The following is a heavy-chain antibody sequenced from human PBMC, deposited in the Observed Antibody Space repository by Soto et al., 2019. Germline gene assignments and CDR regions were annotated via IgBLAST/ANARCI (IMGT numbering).Heavy chain of an antibody. V-gene: IGHV4-4*07. CDR1: GGYISNYY. CDR3: ARDKFLGPDYDILTGYDY. J-gene: IGHJ4*02. D-gene: IGHD3-9*01. CDR2: IYTSGST. Sequence: SETLSHTSTVSGGYISNYYWIWIRQNAGKGLEWIGRIYTSGSTNYNPSLKSRVTMSVDTSKNQFSLKLSSVTAADTAVYYCARDKFLGPDYDILTGYDYWGQGTLVTVSS.